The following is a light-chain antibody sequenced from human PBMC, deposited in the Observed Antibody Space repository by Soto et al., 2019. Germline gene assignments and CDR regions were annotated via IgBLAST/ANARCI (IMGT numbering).Light chain of an antibody. CDR1: SSDIGAYDY. V-gene: IGLV2-14*01. Sequence: QSALTQPASLSGSPGQSITISCTGTSSDIGAYDYVSWFQQHPGKAPKLMISEVNNRPSGVSNRFSGSKSGNTAYLTISGIQAEDEADYYCSSYTSSSTLYVFGTGTKVTVL. CDR3: SSYTSSSTLYV. CDR2: EVN. J-gene: IGLJ1*01.